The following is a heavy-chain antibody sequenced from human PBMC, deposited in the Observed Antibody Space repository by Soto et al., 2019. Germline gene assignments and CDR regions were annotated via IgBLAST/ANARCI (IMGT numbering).Heavy chain of an antibody. V-gene: IGHV3-74*01. CDR3: ASSGWLDAFDI. D-gene: IGHD6-19*01. CDR2: INSDGSST. Sequence: EVQLVESGGGLVQPGGSLSLPFAASELTLVSYWFHWARQAPGKGLLWVSRINSDGSSTSYADSVKGRFTTSGDNPKNTRYLQMTRLRAEDTAVYYCASSGWLDAFDIWGQGTMVAVSS. J-gene: IGHJ3*02. CDR1: ELTLVSYW.